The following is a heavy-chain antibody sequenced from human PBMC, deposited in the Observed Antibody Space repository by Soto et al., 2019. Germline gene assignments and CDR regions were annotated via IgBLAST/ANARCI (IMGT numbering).Heavy chain of an antibody. Sequence: GGSLRLSCAASGFTFSSYEMNWVRQAPGKGLEWVSYISSSGSTIYYADSVKGRFTISRDNAKNSLYLQMNSLRAEDTAVYYCARVGYYYDSSGYYYGGVDYYGMDVWGQGTTVTVSS. D-gene: IGHD3-22*01. V-gene: IGHV3-48*03. CDR2: ISSSGSTI. J-gene: IGHJ6*02. CDR1: GFTFSSYE. CDR3: ARVGYYYDSSGYYYGGVDYYGMDV.